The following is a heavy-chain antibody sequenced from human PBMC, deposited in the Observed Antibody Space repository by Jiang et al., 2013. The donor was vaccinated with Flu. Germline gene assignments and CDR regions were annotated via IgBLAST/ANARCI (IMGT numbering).Heavy chain of an antibody. CDR3: ASQHWDHGVGSYYMSH. D-gene: IGHD3-10*01. J-gene: IGHJ4*02. CDR1: VASIISENSY. V-gene: IGHV4-39*07. CDR2: IYYXGTT. Sequence: KPSGDPVPPAALSLVASIISENSYWGWIRQPPGKGLEWIGSIYYXGTTYYNPSLKSRVIISVDTSKKQFSLKLTSVTAADTAVYYCASQHWDHGVGSYYMSHWGQGTLVTVSS.